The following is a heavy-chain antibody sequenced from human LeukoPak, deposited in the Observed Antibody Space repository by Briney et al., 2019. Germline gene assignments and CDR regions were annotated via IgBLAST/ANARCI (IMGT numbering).Heavy chain of an antibody. V-gene: IGHV4-61*05. CDR1: GDSISSSSSYY. CDR3: ASNYGGNPTDFDY. Sequence: SETLSLTCTVSGDSISSSSSYYWGWIRQPPGKGLEWIGYIYDSGSTNYNPSLKSRVTISVDTSKNQFSLKLSSVTAADTAVYYCASNYGGNPTDFDYWGQGTLVTVSS. CDR2: IYDSGST. D-gene: IGHD4-23*01. J-gene: IGHJ4*02.